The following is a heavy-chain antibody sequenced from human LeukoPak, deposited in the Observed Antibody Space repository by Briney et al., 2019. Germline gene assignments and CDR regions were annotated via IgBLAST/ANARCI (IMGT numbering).Heavy chain of an antibody. CDR1: GGSFSGYY. CDR2: INHSGST. CDR3: AGSRRQQLAWTVYYYYYYMDV. Sequence: SETLSLTCAVYGGSFSGYYWSWIRQPPGKGLEWIGEINHSGSTNYNPSLKSRVTISVDTSKNQFSLKLSSVTAADTAVYYCAGSRRQQLAWTVYYYYYYMDVWGKGTTVTVSS. J-gene: IGHJ6*03. D-gene: IGHD6-13*01. V-gene: IGHV4-34*01.